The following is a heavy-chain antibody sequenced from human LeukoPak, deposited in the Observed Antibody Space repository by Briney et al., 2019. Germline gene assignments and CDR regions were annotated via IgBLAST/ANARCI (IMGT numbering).Heavy chain of an antibody. CDR1: GYTFTGYY. Sequence: PQASVKVSCKASGYTFTGYYMHWVRQAPGQGLEWMGGITPIFGTANYAQKFQGRVTITADESTSTAYMELSSLRSEDTAVYYCARLAHDSYGDYANILVARFDYWGQGTLVTVSS. D-gene: IGHD4-17*01. CDR3: ARLAHDSYGDYANILVARFDY. J-gene: IGHJ4*02. V-gene: IGHV1-69*13. CDR2: ITPIFGTA.